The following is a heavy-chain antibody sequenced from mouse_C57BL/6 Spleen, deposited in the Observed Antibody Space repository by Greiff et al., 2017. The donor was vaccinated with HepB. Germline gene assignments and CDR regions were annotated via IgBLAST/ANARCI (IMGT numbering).Heavy chain of an antibody. CDR1: GFTFSSYA. CDR3: ARDRDYGSLYWYFDV. J-gene: IGHJ1*03. CDR2: ISDGGSYT. D-gene: IGHD1-1*01. V-gene: IGHV5-4*01. Sequence: EVNVVESGGGLVKPGGSLKLSCAASGFTFSSYAMSWVRQTPEKRLEWVATISDGGSYTYYPDNVKGRFTISRDNAKNNLYLQMSHLKSEDTAMYYCARDRDYGSLYWYFDVWGTGTTVTVSS.